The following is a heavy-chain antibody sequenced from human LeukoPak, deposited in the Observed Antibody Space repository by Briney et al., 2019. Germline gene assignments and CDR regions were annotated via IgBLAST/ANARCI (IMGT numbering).Heavy chain of an antibody. CDR3: ARDGARGVRGTVDYYYYMDV. V-gene: IGHV1-69*13. J-gene: IGHJ6*03. CDR1: AGSFISSA. D-gene: IGHD3-10*01. CDR2: IIPIFGTA. Sequence: ASVKVSCKASAGSFISSAISWVRQAPGQGLEWMGGIIPIFGTANYAQKFQGRVTIIADESTSTAYMELSSLRSEDTAVYYCARDGARGVRGTVDYYYYMDVWGKGTTVTISS.